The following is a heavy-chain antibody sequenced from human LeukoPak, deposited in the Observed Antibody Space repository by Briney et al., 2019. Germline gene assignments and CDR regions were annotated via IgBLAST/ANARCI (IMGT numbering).Heavy chain of an antibody. CDR3: ARSHGGITIRNWFDP. CDR2: ISGSNGNT. J-gene: IGHJ5*02. D-gene: IGHD3-3*01. V-gene: IGHV1-18*01. Sequence: ASVKVSCKASGYTFTSYGVSWVRQAPGQGLEWMGWISGSNGNTNYAQKFQGRVTMTRDTSISTAYMELSRLRSDDTAVYYCARSHGGITIRNWFDPWGQGTLVTVSS. CDR1: GYTFTSYG.